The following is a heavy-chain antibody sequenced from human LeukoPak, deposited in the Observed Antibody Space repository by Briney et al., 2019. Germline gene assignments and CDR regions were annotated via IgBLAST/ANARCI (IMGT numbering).Heavy chain of an antibody. CDR3: ARGMGSGSYWATFDY. J-gene: IGHJ4*02. CDR2: IYTSGST. V-gene: IGHV4-61*02. CDR1: GGSISGGSYY. Sequence: PSETLSLTCTVSGGSISGGSYYWSWIRQPAGKGLEWIGRIYTSGSTNYNPSLKSRVTISVDTSKNQFSLKLSSVTAADTAVYYCARGMGSGSYWATFDYWGQGTLATVSS. D-gene: IGHD1-26*01.